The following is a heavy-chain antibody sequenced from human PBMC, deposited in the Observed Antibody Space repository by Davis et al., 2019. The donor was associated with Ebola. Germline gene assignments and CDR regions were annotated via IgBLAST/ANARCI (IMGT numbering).Heavy chain of an antibody. J-gene: IGHJ6*04. CDR2: ISYDGSNK. V-gene: IGHV3-30*03. CDR3: AGSLAGSDYYEMDV. D-gene: IGHD3-10*01. CDR1: GFTFSSYG. Sequence: GGSLRLSCAASGFTFSSYGMHWVRQAPGKGLEWVAIISYDGSNKYYADSVKGRFTISRDNSKNTLYLQMNSLRAEDTAVYYCAGSLAGSDYYEMDVWGKGTTVTVSS.